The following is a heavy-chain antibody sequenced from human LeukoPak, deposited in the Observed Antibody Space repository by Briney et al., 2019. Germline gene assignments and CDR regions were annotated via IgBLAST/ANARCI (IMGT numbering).Heavy chain of an antibody. CDR2: LVGSGFTI. V-gene: IGHV3-23*01. CDR3: AKDRIWGEDYFDY. D-gene: IGHD3-16*01. Sequence: GGSLRLSCAASGFTFSSYAMSWVRQAPGKGLEWVSTLVGSGFTIYYSDSVKGRFTISRDNSKNTVYLLMNSLRAEDTAVYYCAKDRIWGEDYFDYWGQGTLVTVSS. J-gene: IGHJ4*02. CDR1: GFTFSSYA.